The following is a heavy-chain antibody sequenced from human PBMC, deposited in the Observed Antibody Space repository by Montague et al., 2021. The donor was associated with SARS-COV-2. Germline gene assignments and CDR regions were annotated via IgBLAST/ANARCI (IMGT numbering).Heavy chain of an antibody. V-gene: IGHV3-23*03. D-gene: IGHD6-19*01. CDR3: AKDPVRVAGRYFDY. CDR2: IASGGRST. Sequence: SMRLSCSASGFTFNNYAMNWVRQAPGKGLEWVSVIASGGRSTFYXDSVKGRFTISRDNSKDTLYLQMYSLRPEDTAIYYCAKDPVRVAGRYFDYWGQGTLVTVS. CDR1: GFTFNNYA. J-gene: IGHJ4*02.